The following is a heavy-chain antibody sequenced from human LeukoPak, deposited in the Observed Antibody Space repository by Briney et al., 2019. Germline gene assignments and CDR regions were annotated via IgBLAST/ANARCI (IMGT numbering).Heavy chain of an antibody. D-gene: IGHD6-19*01. Sequence: PGGSLRLSCAASGFTFSSYSMNWVRQAPGKGLEWVSYISSSSSTIYYADSVKGRFTISRDNAKNSLYLQMNSLRAEDTAVYYCARVSDDSGWNFDYWGQGTLVTVSS. CDR3: ARVSDDSGWNFDY. CDR2: ISSSSSTI. CDR1: GFTFSSYS. J-gene: IGHJ4*02. V-gene: IGHV3-48*04.